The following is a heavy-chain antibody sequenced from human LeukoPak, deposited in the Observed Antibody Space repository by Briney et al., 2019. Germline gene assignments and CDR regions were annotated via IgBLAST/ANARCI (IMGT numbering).Heavy chain of an antibody. D-gene: IGHD3-10*01. Sequence: SGTLSLTCTVSGGSISSYYWSWIRQPPGKGLEWIGYIYYSGSTNYNPSLKSRVTISVDTSKNQFSLKLSSVTAADTAVYYCARQIWFGEFNWFDPWGQGTLVTVSS. V-gene: IGHV4-59*01. CDR2: IYYSGST. J-gene: IGHJ5*02. CDR1: GGSISSYY. CDR3: ARQIWFGEFNWFDP.